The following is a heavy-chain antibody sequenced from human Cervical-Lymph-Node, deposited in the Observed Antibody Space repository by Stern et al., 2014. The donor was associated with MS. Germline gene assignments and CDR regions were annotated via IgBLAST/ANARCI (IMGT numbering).Heavy chain of an antibody. Sequence: QLQLQESGPGLVKPSETLSLTCPVSGGFIKSYYWSWVRQSAGKAREWIGRFHFSGNSKYNPSLKSRVTMSVDTPKSQFSLILTPGTAADSAVYYCARDGGFCTNRVCPKYYHSGMDVWGQGTTVTVSS. CDR2: FHFSGNS. CDR1: GGFIKSYY. CDR3: ARDGGFCTNRVCPKYYHSGMDV. V-gene: IGHV4-4*07. J-gene: IGHJ6*02. D-gene: IGHD2-8*01.